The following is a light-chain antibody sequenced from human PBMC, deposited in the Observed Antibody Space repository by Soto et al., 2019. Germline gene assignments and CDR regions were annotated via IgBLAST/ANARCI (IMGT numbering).Light chain of an antibody. CDR1: QSVLYSSNNKNY. V-gene: IGKV4-1*01. Sequence: DIVMTQSPESLAVSLGERAIINCKSSQSVLYSSNNKNYLAWYQQKPGQPPKLLIYWASTRESGVPARFSGSGSGTDFTLAISSLQAEDVAVYYCQQYYSSPLTFGGGTKVEIK. J-gene: IGKJ4*01. CDR2: WAS. CDR3: QQYYSSPLT.